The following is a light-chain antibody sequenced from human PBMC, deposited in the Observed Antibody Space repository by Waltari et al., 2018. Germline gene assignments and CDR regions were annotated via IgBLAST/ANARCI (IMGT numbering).Light chain of an antibody. J-gene: IGKJ2*01. CDR2: KAS. Sequence: DIQMTQSPSTLSASVGDRVTITCRASQSISSWLAWYQQKPVKAPKLLIYKASSLESGVPSRFSGSGSGTEFTLTISSLQPDDFATYYCQQYNSYSHTFGQGTKLEIK. V-gene: IGKV1-5*03. CDR1: QSISSW. CDR3: QQYNSYSHT.